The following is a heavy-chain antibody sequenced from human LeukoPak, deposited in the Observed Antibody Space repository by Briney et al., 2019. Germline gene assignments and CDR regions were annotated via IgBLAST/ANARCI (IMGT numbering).Heavy chain of an antibody. D-gene: IGHD3-10*01. J-gene: IGHJ4*02. Sequence: GGSLRLSCAASGFTFSSYGMHWVRQAPGKGLEWVAVISYDGSNKYYADSVKGRFTISRDNSKNTLYLQMNSLRAEDTAVYYCAKGITMVRGPEPNFDYWGQGTLVTVSS. CDR1: GFTFSSYG. V-gene: IGHV3-30*18. CDR2: ISYDGSNK. CDR3: AKGITMVRGPEPNFDY.